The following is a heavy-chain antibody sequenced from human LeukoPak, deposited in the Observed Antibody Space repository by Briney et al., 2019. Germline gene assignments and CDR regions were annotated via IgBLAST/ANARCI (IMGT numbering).Heavy chain of an antibody. Sequence: GGSLRLSCAASGFTFGSYAMSWVRQAPGKGLEWVSAISGSGGSTYYADSVKGRFTISRDNSKNTLYLQMNSLRAEDTAVYYCAKPRGRIAVAGTVYFDYWGQGTLVTVSS. D-gene: IGHD6-19*01. J-gene: IGHJ4*02. CDR3: AKPRGRIAVAGTVYFDY. V-gene: IGHV3-23*01. CDR1: GFTFGSYA. CDR2: ISGSGGST.